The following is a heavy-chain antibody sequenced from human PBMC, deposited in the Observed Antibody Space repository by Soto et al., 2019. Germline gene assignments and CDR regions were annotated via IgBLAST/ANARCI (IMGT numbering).Heavy chain of an antibody. CDR3: ARDSGTEGYYYGMDV. CDR2: INPNSGGT. J-gene: IGHJ6*02. D-gene: IGHD6-13*01. Sequence: ASVKVSCKASGYTFTGYYMHWVRQAPGQGLEWMGWINPNSGGTNYAQKFQGRVTMTRDTSISTAYMELSRLRSDDTAVYYCARDSGTEGYYYGMDVWGQGTTVTSP. CDR1: GYTFTGYY. V-gene: IGHV1-2*02.